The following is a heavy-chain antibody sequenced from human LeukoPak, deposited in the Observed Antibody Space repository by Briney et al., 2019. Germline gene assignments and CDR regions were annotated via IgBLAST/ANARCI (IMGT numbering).Heavy chain of an antibody. CDR2: LNPSGGSS. J-gene: IGHJ5*02. CDR3: ARRWDYDSSGHMVWFDP. CDR1: GYTFTSYY. V-gene: IGHV1-46*01. Sequence: GASVKVSCKASGYTFTSYYMHWVRQAPGQGLEWMAILNPSGGSSNYAQKFQGRATLTRATSTGTVYMELSSLRSEDTAVYYCARRWDYDSSGHMVWFDPWGQGTLVTVSS. D-gene: IGHD3-22*01.